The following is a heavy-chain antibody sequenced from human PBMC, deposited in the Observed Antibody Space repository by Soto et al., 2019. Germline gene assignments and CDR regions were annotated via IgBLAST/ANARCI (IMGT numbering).Heavy chain of an antibody. CDR2: INPNSGGT. CDR3: ARSLVSPDAQYSSGWYRFDY. Sequence: ASVKVSCKASGYTFTGYYMHWVRQAPGQGLEWMGWINPNSGGTNYAQKFQGWVTMTRDTSISTAYMELSRLRSDDTAVYYCARSLVSPDAQYSSGWYRFDYWGQGTLVTVSS. D-gene: IGHD6-19*01. CDR1: GYTFTGYY. J-gene: IGHJ4*02. V-gene: IGHV1-2*04.